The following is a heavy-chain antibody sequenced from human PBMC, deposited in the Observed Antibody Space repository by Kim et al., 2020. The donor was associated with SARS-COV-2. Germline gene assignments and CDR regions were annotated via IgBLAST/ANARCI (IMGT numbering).Heavy chain of an antibody. CDR2: INPSGGST. J-gene: IGHJ3*02. D-gene: IGHD5-12*01. V-gene: IGHV1-46*01. CDR1: GYTFTSYY. CDR3: ARGRDGYNYDLADAFDI. Sequence: ASVKVSCKASGYTFTSYYMHWVRQAPGQGLEWMGIINPSGGSTSYAQKFQGRVTMTRDTSTSTVYMELSSLRSEDTAVYYCARGRDGYNYDLADAFDIWGQGTMVTVSS.